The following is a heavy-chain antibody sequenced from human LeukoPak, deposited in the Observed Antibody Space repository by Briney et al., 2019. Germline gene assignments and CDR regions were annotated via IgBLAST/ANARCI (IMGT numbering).Heavy chain of an antibody. CDR2: ISGSGDTT. V-gene: IGHV3-23*01. Sequence: GGSLRLSCAASGFTFSSYVMSWVRQAPGKGLEWVSIISGSGDTTSYTDSVKGRFTISRDNSKNTLYLQMDSLRVGDTAIYYCAKVGGNTWDVPTDSWGQGTLVTVSS. CDR3: AKVGGNTWDVPTDS. J-gene: IGHJ4*02. D-gene: IGHD4-23*01. CDR1: GFTFSSYV.